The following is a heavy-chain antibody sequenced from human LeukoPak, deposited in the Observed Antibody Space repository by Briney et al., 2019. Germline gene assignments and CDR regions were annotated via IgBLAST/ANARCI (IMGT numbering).Heavy chain of an antibody. CDR3: ARDCSGGSCYQNWFDP. CDR1: EGTFSSYA. D-gene: IGHD2-15*01. J-gene: IGHJ5*02. V-gene: IGHV1-69*13. CDR2: IIPIFGTA. Sequence: SAKVSCKASEGTFSSYAISWVRQAPGQGLEWMGGIIPIFGTANYAQKFQGRVTITADESTSTAYMELSSLRSEDTAVYYCARDCSGGSCYQNWFDPWGQGTLVTVSS.